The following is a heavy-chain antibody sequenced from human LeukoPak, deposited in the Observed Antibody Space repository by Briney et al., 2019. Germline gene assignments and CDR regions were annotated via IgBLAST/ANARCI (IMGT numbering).Heavy chain of an antibody. Sequence: SETLSLTCTVSGGSINGYYWSWIRRPPEKGLEWIGYIYYRGSTNYNPSLKSRVTISVDTSKNQFSLKLSSVTAADTAVYYCARGRHDSSGYESLYYFDYWGQGTLVTVSS. CDR3: ARGRHDSSGYESLYYFDY. J-gene: IGHJ4*02. V-gene: IGHV4-59*12. CDR2: IYYRGST. CDR1: GGSINGYY. D-gene: IGHD3-22*01.